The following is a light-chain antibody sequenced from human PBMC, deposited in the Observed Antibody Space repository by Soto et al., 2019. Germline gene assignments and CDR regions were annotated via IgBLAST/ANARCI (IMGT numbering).Light chain of an antibody. CDR2: EIN. CDR3: SSFAGSNNFPYV. CDR1: SSDVGAYDY. Sequence: QSVLTQPPSASGSPGQSVTISRTGTSSDVGAYDYVSWYQQHPGKAPKLMIYEINKRPSGVPDRFPGSKSGNTASLTVSGLQAEDEADYYCSSFAGSNNFPYVFGTGTKVTVL. J-gene: IGLJ1*01. V-gene: IGLV2-8*01.